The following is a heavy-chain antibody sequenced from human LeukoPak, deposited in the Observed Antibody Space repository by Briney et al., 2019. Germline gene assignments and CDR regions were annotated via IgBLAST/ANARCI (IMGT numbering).Heavy chain of an antibody. J-gene: IGHJ4*02. CDR2: ISSSGSTI. D-gene: IGHD2-2*01. Sequence: GGSLRLSCVASGFTFSNYYMSWIRRAPGKGLEWVSYISSSGSTIYYADSVKGRFTISRDNSKNTVYLQMNSLRAEDTAVYYCAKDPYGTRYFDYWGQGTLVTVSS. CDR1: GFTFSNYY. V-gene: IGHV3-11*01. CDR3: AKDPYGTRYFDY.